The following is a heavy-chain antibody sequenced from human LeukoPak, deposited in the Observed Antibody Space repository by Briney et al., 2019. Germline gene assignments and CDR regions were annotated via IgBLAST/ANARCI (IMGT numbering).Heavy chain of an antibody. J-gene: IGHJ5*02. CDR2: INPNSGGT. V-gene: IGHV1-2*06. D-gene: IGHD3-22*01. Sequence: ASVKVSCKASGYTFTGYYMHWVRQAPGQGLQWMGRINPNSGGTNYAQKFQGRVTMTRDTSISTAYMELSRLRSDDTAVYYCARDDNSGYYSGPWGQGTLVTVSS. CDR3: ARDDNSGYYSGP. CDR1: GYTFTGYY.